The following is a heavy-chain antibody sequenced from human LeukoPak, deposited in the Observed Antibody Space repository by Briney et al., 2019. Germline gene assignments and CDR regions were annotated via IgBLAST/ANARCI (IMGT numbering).Heavy chain of an antibody. V-gene: IGHV1-24*01. Sequence: ASVKVSCKVSGYTLTELSMHWVRQAPGKGRERGGGFYPEDGEKIYEQKFQGRVTMTEDTSTNTAYMELSSLRSEDTAVYYCATGVEYYDFWSGYYPFDYWGQGTLVTVSS. CDR2: FYPEDGEK. CDR3: ATGVEYYDFWSGYYPFDY. CDR1: GYTLTELS. J-gene: IGHJ4*02. D-gene: IGHD3-3*01.